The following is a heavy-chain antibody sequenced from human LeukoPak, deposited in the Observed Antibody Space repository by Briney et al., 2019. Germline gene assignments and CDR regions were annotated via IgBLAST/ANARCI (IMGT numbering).Heavy chain of an antibody. CDR3: ARDGRGYYDSSGYYPADGY. CDR2: IIPIFDTA. CDR1: GGTFSGYA. Sequence: GASVKVSCKASGGTFSGYAISWVRQAPGQGLEWMGGIIPIFDTAIYAQKFQGRVTITADESTSTAYMDLSSLRSEDTAVYYCARDGRGYYDSSGYYPADGYWGQGTLVTVSS. D-gene: IGHD3-22*01. J-gene: IGHJ4*02. V-gene: IGHV1-69*13.